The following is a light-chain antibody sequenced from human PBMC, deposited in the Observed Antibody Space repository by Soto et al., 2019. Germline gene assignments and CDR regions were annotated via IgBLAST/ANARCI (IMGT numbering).Light chain of an antibody. J-gene: IGLJ2*01. CDR1: NIGSKS. V-gene: IGLV3-21*04. CDR3: QVWDSSSDHVF. Sequence: SYELTQPPSVSVAPGKTASITCGGNNIGSKSVHWYQQKPGQAPVLVIYYDTDRPSGIPERFSGSNSGNTATLTISRVEAGDEADYYCQVWDSSSDHVFFGGGTKVTVL. CDR2: YDT.